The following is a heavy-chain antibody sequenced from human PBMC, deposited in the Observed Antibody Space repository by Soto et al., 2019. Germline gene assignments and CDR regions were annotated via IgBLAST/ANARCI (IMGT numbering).Heavy chain of an antibody. D-gene: IGHD6-6*01. CDR1: GGSFSGYY. J-gene: IGHJ6*02. Sequence: SETLSLTCAVYGGSFSGYYWSWIRQPPGKGLEWIGEINHSGSPNYNPSLKSRVTISVDTSKNQFSLKLSSVTAADTAVCYCARGLSAARPPYYYYYYGMDVWGQGTTVTVSS. CDR2: INHSGSP. CDR3: ARGLSAARPPYYYYYYGMDV. V-gene: IGHV4-34*01.